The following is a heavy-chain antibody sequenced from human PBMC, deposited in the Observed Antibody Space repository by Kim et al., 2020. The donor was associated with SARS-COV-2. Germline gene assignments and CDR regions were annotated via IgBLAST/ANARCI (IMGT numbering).Heavy chain of an antibody. Sequence: AQKFQGRVTITADESTSTAYMELSSLRSEDTAVYYCAAAQDYSTPYYFDYWGQGTLVTVSS. D-gene: IGHD4-4*01. V-gene: IGHV1-69*01. CDR3: AAAQDYSTPYYFDY. J-gene: IGHJ4*02.